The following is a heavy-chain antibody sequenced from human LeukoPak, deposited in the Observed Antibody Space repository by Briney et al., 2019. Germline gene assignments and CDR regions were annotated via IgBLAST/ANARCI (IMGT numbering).Heavy chain of an antibody. CDR2: ISAYNGNT. Sequence: ASVKVSCKASGYTFTGYYMHWVRQAPGQGLEWLGWISAYNGNTDYARKLQGRVTMTTDTSTSTAYMELRSLRSDDTAVYYCARDGKGRYDFRENDYWGQGTLVTVSS. D-gene: IGHD3-3*01. CDR3: ARDGKGRYDFRENDY. J-gene: IGHJ4*02. CDR1: GYTFTGYY. V-gene: IGHV1-18*04.